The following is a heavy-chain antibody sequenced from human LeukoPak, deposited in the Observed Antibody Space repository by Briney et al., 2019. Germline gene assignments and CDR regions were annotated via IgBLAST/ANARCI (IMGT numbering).Heavy chain of an antibody. J-gene: IGHJ4*02. CDR2: IKEDGSEK. CDR1: GFSFTTYW. D-gene: IGHD6-13*01. Sequence: GGSLRHSCAASGFSFTTYWMSWVRQAPGKGLEWVANIKEDGSEKYYVDCMKGRFTISRDNAKNSLSLQMNSLRAEDTAVYYCARLGTAEGTLEDYWGQGTLVTVSS. V-gene: IGHV3-7*01. CDR3: ARLGTAEGTLEDY.